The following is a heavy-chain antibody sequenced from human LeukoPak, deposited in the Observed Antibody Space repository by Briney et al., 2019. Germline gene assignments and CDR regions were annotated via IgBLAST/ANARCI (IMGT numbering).Heavy chain of an antibody. V-gene: IGHV3-9*01. CDR3: ATSSDLVSHLS. Sequence: GRSLRLSCAASGFTFDDYAMHWVRQAPGKGLEWVSGISWNSGSIGYADSVKGRFTISRDNSKNTLYLQMNSLRAEDTAVYYCATSSDLVSHLSWGQGTLVTVSS. J-gene: IGHJ5*02. D-gene: IGHD3-9*01. CDR1: GFTFDDYA. CDR2: ISWNSGSI.